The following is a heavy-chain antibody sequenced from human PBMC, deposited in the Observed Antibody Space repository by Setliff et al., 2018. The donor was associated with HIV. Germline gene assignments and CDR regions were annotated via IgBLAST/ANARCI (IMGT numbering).Heavy chain of an antibody. CDR1: GGSISSGSYY. D-gene: IGHD2-15*01. V-gene: IGHV4-61*02. J-gene: IGHJ4*02. CDR3: ARVGRRVVVAATDY. Sequence: PSETLSLTCTVSGGSISSGSYYWSWIRQPAGKGLEWIGRIYSSGSTNYNPPLKSRVSISVDTSKNQFSLKLSSVTAADTAVYYCARVGRRVVVAATDYWGQGTLVTVSS. CDR2: IYSSGST.